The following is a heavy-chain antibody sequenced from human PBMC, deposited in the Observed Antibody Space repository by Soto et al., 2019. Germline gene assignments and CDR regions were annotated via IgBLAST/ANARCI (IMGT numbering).Heavy chain of an antibody. J-gene: IGHJ6*02. CDR2: ISAYNGNT. CDR1: GYTFTSYG. D-gene: IGHD3-22*01. CDR3: ARDGDSSDYYYYGMDV. Sequence: GASVKVSCKASGYTFTSYGISWVRQAPGQGLEWMGWISAYNGNTNYAQKLQGRVTMTTDTSTSTAYMELRSLRSDDTAVYYCARDGDSSDYYYYGMDVWGQGTTVTVSS. V-gene: IGHV1-18*01.